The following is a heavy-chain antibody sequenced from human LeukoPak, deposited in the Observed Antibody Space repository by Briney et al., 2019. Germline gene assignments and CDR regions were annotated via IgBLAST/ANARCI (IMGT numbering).Heavy chain of an antibody. V-gene: IGHV1-8*01. CDR2: MNPNSGNT. D-gene: IGHD2-2*01. J-gene: IGHJ4*02. CDR1: GYTFTSYD. CDR3: ARVEVVPAANLDY. Sequence: ASVKVSCKASGYTFTSYDINWVRQATGQGLEWMGWMNPNSGNTGYAQKFQGRVTMTRNTSISTAYMELSSLRSEDTAVYYCARVEVVPAANLDYWGQGTLVTVSS.